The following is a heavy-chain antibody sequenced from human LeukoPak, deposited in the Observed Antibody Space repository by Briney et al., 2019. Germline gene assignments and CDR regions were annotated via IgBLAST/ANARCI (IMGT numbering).Heavy chain of an antibody. Sequence: GESLKISCKGSGYSFSNYWIGWVRQMPGKGLEWMGIIWPGDSDTRYSPSFQGQVTISVDKSISTAYLHWSSLKASDTAIYYCARQYYDILTGFYIHFDYWGQGTLVTVSS. CDR2: IWPGDSDT. D-gene: IGHD3-9*01. J-gene: IGHJ4*02. CDR1: GYSFSNYW. V-gene: IGHV5-51*01. CDR3: ARQYYDILTGFYIHFDY.